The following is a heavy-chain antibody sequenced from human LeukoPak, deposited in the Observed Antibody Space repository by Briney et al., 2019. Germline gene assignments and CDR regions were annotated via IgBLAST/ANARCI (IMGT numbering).Heavy chain of an antibody. J-gene: IGHJ4*02. D-gene: IGHD1-26*01. CDR1: GDTFINYS. Sequence: VASVKVSCTASGDTFINYSIIWGPQAPGQGLEWMGWINPSSGGTKYAEKFQDRVTLTRDTSNSTAFMELNSLRSDDTAVFYCARSCKWDVSGPSFRGTWVEFDYWGQGTLVTVSS. V-gene: IGHV1-2*02. CDR3: ARSCKWDVSGPSFRGTWVEFDY. CDR2: INPSSGGT.